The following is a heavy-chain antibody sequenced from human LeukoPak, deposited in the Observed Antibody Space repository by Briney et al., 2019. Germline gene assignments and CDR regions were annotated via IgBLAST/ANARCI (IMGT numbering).Heavy chain of an antibody. Sequence: PSETLSLTCTVSGGSISSYYWSWIRQPPGKGLEWVGYIYYSGSTNYNPSLKSRVTISVDTSKNQFSLKLSSVPAADTAVYYCARPLRALGAFDLWGQGTMVTVSS. CDR1: GGSISSYY. CDR3: ARPLRALGAFDL. D-gene: IGHD3-16*01. J-gene: IGHJ3*01. V-gene: IGHV4-59*08. CDR2: IYYSGST.